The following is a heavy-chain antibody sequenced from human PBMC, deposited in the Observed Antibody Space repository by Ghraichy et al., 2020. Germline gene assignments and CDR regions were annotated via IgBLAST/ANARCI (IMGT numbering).Heavy chain of an antibody. J-gene: IGHJ4*02. CDR3: ARGGSYYGSGSKPDGDY. CDR2: ISSSSSYI. V-gene: IGHV3-21*01. Sequence: GGSLRLSCAASGFTFSSYSMNWVRQAPGKGLEWVSSISSSSSYIYYADSVKGRFTISRDNAKNSLYLQMNSLRAEDTAVYYCARGGSYYGSGSKPDGDYWGQGTLVTVSS. CDR1: GFTFSSYS. D-gene: IGHD3-10*01.